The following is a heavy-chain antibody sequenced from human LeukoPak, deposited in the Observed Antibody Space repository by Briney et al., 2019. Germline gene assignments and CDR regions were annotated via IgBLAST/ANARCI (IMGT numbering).Heavy chain of an antibody. J-gene: IGHJ4*02. Sequence: SETLSLTCAVSGYSISSGYYWGWIRQPPGKGLEWIGSIYHSGSTYYNPSLKSRVTISVDTSKNQLSLKLSSVTAADTAVYYCAREGYSGYDPKNYFDYWGQGTLVTVSS. CDR3: AREGYSGYDPKNYFDY. V-gene: IGHV4-38-2*02. D-gene: IGHD5-12*01. CDR2: IYHSGST. CDR1: GYSISSGYY.